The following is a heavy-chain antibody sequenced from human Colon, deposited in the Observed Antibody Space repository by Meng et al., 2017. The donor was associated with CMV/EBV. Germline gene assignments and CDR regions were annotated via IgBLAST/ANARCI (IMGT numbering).Heavy chain of an antibody. Sequence: YTVPSYGISWVRQAPGQGLEWMGWISAYNGDTNYPQKLQGRLTMTTDTSTSTAYMELRSLRSDDTAVYYCVRESSDHYDPIGFPHYWGQGTLVTVSS. CDR3: VRESSDHYDPIGFPHY. J-gene: IGHJ4*02. D-gene: IGHD3-22*01. CDR2: ISAYNGDT. V-gene: IGHV1-18*01. CDR1: YTVPSYG.